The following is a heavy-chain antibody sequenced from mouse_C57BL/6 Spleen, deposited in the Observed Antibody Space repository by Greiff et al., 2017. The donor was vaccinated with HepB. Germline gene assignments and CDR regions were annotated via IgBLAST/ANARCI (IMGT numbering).Heavy chain of an antibody. Sequence: QVQLKESGAELVRPGASVTLSCKASGYTFTDYEMHWVKQTPVHGLEWIGAIDTETGGTAYNQKFKGKAILTADKSSSTAYMELRSLTSADSAVYYSTRRNDYALFDYWGQGTTLTVSS. CDR1: GYTFTDYE. V-gene: IGHV1-15*01. CDR3: TRRNDYALFDY. J-gene: IGHJ2*01. D-gene: IGHD2-4*01. CDR2: IDTETGGT.